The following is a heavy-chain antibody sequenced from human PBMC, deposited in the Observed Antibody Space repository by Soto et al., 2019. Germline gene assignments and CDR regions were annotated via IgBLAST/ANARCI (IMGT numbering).Heavy chain of an antibody. J-gene: IGHJ4*02. CDR1: GFRFDDAH. CDR3: AWGKGWLRFTSPSH. CDR2: INFDATEK. Sequence: EVQLVESGGGLVQPGGSLRLSCATSGFRFDDAHMTWVRLAPGEGLEWVANINFDATEKQYVDSVRGRFSISRDNTQRSVFLQMNSLRAEDTAVYYCAWGKGWLRFTSPSHWGQGTLVTVS. V-gene: IGHV3-7*03. D-gene: IGHD5-12*01.